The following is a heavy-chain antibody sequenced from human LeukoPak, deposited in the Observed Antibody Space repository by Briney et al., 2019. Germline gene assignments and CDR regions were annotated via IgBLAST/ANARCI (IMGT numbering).Heavy chain of an antibody. CDR1: GYTFTSYA. Sequence: ASVKVSCKASGYTFTSYAMNWVRQAPGQGLEWMGWINTNTGNPTYAQGFTGRFVFSLDTSVSTAYLQISSLKAEDTAVYYCARDHLQAAAVPFDYWGQGTLVTVSS. J-gene: IGHJ4*02. D-gene: IGHD6-13*01. V-gene: IGHV7-4-1*02. CDR2: INTNTGNP. CDR3: ARDHLQAAAVPFDY.